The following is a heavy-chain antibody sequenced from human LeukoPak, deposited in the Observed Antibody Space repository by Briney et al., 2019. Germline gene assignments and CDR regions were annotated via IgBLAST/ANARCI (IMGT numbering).Heavy chain of an antibody. CDR2: ISWNSGSI. V-gene: IGHV3-9*03. J-gene: IGHJ3*02. CDR3: AKDLGGANWNDNSGAFDI. CDR1: GFTFDDYA. Sequence: GGSLRLSCAASGFTFDDYAMHWVRQAPGKGLEWVSGISWNSGSIGYADSVKGRFTISRDNAKNSLYLQMNSLRAEDMALYYCAKDLGGANWNDNSGAFDIWGQGTIVTVSS. D-gene: IGHD1-1*01.